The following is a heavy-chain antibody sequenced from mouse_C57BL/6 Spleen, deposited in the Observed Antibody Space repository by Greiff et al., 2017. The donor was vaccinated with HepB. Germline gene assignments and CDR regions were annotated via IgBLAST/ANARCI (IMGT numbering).Heavy chain of an antibody. CDR3: ARWGTTVVATHYYAMDY. CDR1: GYAFSSYW. D-gene: IGHD1-1*01. Sequence: VQLQQSGAELVKPGASVKISCKASGYAFSSYWMNWVKQRPGKGLEWIGQIYPGDGDTNYNGKFKGKATLTADESSSTAYMQLSSLTSEDSAVYFCARWGTTVVATHYYAMDYWGQGTSVTVSS. CDR2: IYPGDGDT. J-gene: IGHJ4*01. V-gene: IGHV1-80*01.